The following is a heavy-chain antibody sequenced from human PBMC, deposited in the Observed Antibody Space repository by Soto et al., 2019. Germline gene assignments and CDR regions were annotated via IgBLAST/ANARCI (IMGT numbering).Heavy chain of an antibody. Sequence: ALVKVSCKASGGTFSSYAISWGRQAPEQGLEWMGWISAYNGNTNYAQKLQGRVTMTTDTSTSTAYMELRSLRSDDTAVYYCAGGSRLDPWGQGTLVTVSS. D-gene: IGHD2-15*01. CDR3: AGGSRLDP. CDR1: GGTFSSYA. V-gene: IGHV1-18*01. J-gene: IGHJ5*02. CDR2: ISAYNGNT.